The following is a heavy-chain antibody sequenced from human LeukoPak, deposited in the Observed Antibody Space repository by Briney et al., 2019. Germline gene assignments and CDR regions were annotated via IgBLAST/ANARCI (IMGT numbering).Heavy chain of an antibody. D-gene: IGHD3-3*01. J-gene: IGHJ4*02. CDR1: GFTFSSYW. CDR2: INSDGSST. Sequence: GGSLRLSCAASGFTFSSYWMHWVRQAPGKGLVWVSRINSDGSSTSYADSVKGRFTISRDNAKNTLYLQMNSLGAEDTAVYYCARDTFSGYDFWSGYLTYFDYWGQGTLVTVSS. CDR3: ARDTFSGYDFWSGYLTYFDY. V-gene: IGHV3-74*01.